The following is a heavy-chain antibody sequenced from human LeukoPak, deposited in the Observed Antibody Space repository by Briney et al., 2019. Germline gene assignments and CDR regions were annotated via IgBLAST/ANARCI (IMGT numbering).Heavy chain of an antibody. Sequence: GGSLRLSCAASGFTFSSYSMNWVRQAPGKGLEWVSSISSSSSYIYYADSVKGRFSISRDNAKNSLYLQMNSLSAEDTAVYYCAREGEKFNLVVVAADGFDPWGQGTLVTVSS. CDR2: ISSSSSYI. CDR3: AREGEKFNLVVVAADGFDP. J-gene: IGHJ5*02. D-gene: IGHD2-15*01. CDR1: GFTFSSYS. V-gene: IGHV3-21*01.